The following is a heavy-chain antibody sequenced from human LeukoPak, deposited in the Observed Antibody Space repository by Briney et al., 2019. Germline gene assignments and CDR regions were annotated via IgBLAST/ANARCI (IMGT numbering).Heavy chain of an antibody. CDR2: IYSGGNT. Sequence: GGSLRLSCAASGFTVSSSYMTWVRQAPGKGLEWVSVIYSGGNTYYADSVKGRFTFSRDNSRNTIYLQMNNLRAEDTAIYYCVRRANTHWGLVSWGEGTTVTVSS. V-gene: IGHV3-53*01. CDR3: VRRANTHWGLVS. J-gene: IGHJ5*02. D-gene: IGHD7-27*01. CDR1: GFTVSSSY.